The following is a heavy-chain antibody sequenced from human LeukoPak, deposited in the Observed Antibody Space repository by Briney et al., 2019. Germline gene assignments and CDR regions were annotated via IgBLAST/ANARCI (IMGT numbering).Heavy chain of an antibody. D-gene: IGHD6-19*01. V-gene: IGHV1-2*02. J-gene: IGHJ5*02. CDR3: ATQATSGWHFS. CDR1: GYTFTGYY. CDR2: INPNSGGT. Sequence: RGASVKVSCKASGYTFTGYYMHWVRQAPGQGPEWMGWINPNSGGTNYAQKFQGRVTMARDTSLSTVYMELSRLRSDDTAVYYCATQATSGWHFSWGQGTLVTVSS.